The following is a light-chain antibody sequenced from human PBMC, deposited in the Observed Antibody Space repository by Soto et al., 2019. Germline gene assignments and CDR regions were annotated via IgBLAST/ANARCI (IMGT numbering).Light chain of an antibody. Sequence: DIQMTQSPSSLSASVGDRVTITCQASQDISNYLNWYQQKPGKAPKLLIYDVSSLETGVPSRFSGGGSGTDFTFTISSPQPEDIATYYCQQYDDLPFTFGGGTKVEIK. CDR1: QDISNY. V-gene: IGKV1-33*01. CDR3: QQYDDLPFT. J-gene: IGKJ4*01. CDR2: DVS.